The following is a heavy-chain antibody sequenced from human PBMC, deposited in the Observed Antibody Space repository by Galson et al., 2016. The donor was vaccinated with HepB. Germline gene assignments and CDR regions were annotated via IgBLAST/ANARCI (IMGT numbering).Heavy chain of an antibody. Sequence: TLFLTCTVSAGTISITGYFWSWIRQLPVGGLDWIGYTAHSGIAYLTPSLNCRSTMSVDTSKTQFSLALRSVTAADTAVYFCARYGSWTGFDYWGQGTLVTVSS. D-gene: IGHD6-13*01. CDR2: TAHSGIA. V-gene: IGHV4-31*03. CDR3: ARYGSWTGFDY. CDR1: AGTISITGYF. J-gene: IGHJ4*02.